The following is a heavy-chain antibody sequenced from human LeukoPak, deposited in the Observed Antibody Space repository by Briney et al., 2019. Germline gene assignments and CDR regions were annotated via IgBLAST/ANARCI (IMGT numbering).Heavy chain of an antibody. D-gene: IGHD1-26*01. CDR2: IYNSGTT. J-gene: IGHJ2*01. CDR1: GGSFSSYY. CDR3: ARDRLGATGHWRIDV. V-gene: IGHV4-4*07. Sequence: PSETLSLTCTVSGGSFSSYYWTWIRQPAGKGLEWIGRIYNSGTTNYSPSLESRVTMSLDTSKNRFSLSLSSVTAAGTAVYYCARDRLGATGHWRIDVWGRGTLVTVSS.